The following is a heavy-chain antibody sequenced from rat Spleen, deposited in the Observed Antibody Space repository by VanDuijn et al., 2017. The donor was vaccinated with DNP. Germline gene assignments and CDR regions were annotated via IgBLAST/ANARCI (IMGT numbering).Heavy chain of an antibody. CDR1: GFTFSDYY. Sequence: EVQLVESGGGLVQPGRSLKLSCATSGFTFSDYYMAWVRQAPKKGLEWVASISYDGSRIYYGDSVKGRFTISRDTAKNTLFLQMDSLRSEDTATYYCATSGYGYDGYPFDYWGQGVVVTVSS. J-gene: IGHJ2*01. CDR2: ISYDGSRI. V-gene: IGHV5-22*01. CDR3: ATSGYGYDGYPFDY. D-gene: IGHD1-12*03.